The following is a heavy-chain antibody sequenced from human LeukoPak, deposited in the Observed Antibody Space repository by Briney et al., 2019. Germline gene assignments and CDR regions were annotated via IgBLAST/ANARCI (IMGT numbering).Heavy chain of an antibody. J-gene: IGHJ4*02. V-gene: IGHV4-39*01. D-gene: IGHD3-3*01. CDR3: ARVSTEGSGNVLRFLEWLGIDY. CDR1: GGSISSSSYY. Sequence: SETLSLTCTVSGGSISSSSYYWGWIRQPPGKGLEWIGSIYYSGSTYYNPSLKSRVTISVDTSKNQFSLKLSSVTAADTAVYYCARVSTEGSGNVLRFLEWLGIDYWGQGTLVTVSS. CDR2: IYYSGST.